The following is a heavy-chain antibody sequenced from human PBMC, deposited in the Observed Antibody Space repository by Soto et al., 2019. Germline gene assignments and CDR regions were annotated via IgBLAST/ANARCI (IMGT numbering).Heavy chain of an antibody. Sequence: SQTLSLTCAISGDSVSSNSAAWNWIRQSPSRGLEWLGRTYYRSKWYNDYAVSVKSRITINPDTSKNQFSLQLNSVTPEDTAVYYCARHSIFGVVIKGWVDYHYGMDGWGQGTTVTVSS. CDR3: ARHSIFGVVIKGWVDYHYGMDG. V-gene: IGHV6-1*01. CDR2: TYYRSKWYN. D-gene: IGHD3-3*02. J-gene: IGHJ6*02. CDR1: GDSVSSNSAA.